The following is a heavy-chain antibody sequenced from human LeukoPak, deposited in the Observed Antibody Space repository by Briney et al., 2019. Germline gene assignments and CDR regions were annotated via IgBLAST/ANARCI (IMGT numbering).Heavy chain of an antibody. CDR2: IWYDGSNK. CDR3: ARDLGGFDLYQLLSFGWFDY. Sequence: GGSLRLSWAASGFTFSSYGMHWVRQAPGKGLEWVAVIWYDGSNKYYADSVKGRFTISRDNSKNTLYLQMNSLRAEDTAVYYCARDLGGFDLYQLLSFGWFDYWGQGTLVTVSS. CDR1: GFTFSSYG. D-gene: IGHD2-2*01. J-gene: IGHJ4*02. V-gene: IGHV3-33*01.